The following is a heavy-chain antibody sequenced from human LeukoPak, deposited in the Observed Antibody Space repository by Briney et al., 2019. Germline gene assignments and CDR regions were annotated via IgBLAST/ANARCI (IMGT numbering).Heavy chain of an antibody. Sequence: ASVKVSCKASGYTFNSHGISWVRQAPGQGLEWMGWISVYNGKTNYAQNLQGRVTMTTDTSTSTAYMDLRSLRSDDTAVYYCARNIWFGESADAFDIWGQGTMVTVSS. J-gene: IGHJ3*02. CDR1: GYTFNSHG. CDR2: ISVYNGKT. CDR3: ARNIWFGESADAFDI. D-gene: IGHD3-10*01. V-gene: IGHV1-18*01.